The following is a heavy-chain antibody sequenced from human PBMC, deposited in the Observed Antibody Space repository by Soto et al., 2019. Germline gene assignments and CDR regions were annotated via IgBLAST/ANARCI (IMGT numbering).Heavy chain of an antibody. CDR2: IFPVNSDI. CDR1: GYSFASYW. J-gene: IGHJ6*02. V-gene: IGHV5-51*01. D-gene: IGHD3-3*01. CDR3: AGGVVWKFITRTRDYYGMDV. Sequence: GESLKISCKGSGYSFASYWIGWVRQMPGKGLKWMGDIFPVNSDIRYSPSFQRQVTILADKSFSNAYLQWSSRKASATVVYFCAGGVVWKFITRTRDYYGMDVWGQGTTVTV.